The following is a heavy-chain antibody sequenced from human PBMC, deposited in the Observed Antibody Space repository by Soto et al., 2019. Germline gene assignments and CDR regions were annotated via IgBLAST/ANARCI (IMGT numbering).Heavy chain of an antibody. CDR3: ARALGPGPFIGFNDAFDI. CDR2: ISYDGSNK. Sequence: PGGSLRLSCAASGFTFSSYAMHWVRQAPGKGLEWVAVISYDGSNKYYADSVKGRFTISRDNSKNTLYLQMNSLRAEDTAVYYCARALGPGPFIGFNDAFDIWGQGTMVTVSS. CDR1: GFTFSSYA. D-gene: IGHD1-26*01. J-gene: IGHJ3*02. V-gene: IGHV3-30-3*01.